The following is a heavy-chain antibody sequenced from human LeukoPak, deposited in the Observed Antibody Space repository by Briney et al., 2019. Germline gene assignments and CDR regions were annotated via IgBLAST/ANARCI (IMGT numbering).Heavy chain of an antibody. D-gene: IGHD3-10*01. CDR2: INHSGST. V-gene: IGHV4-34*01. Sequence: SETLSLTCAVYGGSFSGYYWSWIRQPPGKGLKWIGEINHSGSTHYNSSLKSRVTISVDTSKNQFSLNLSSVTAADTAVYYCARGVYYYTSGRYFDYWGQGTLVTVSS. CDR1: GGSFSGYY. CDR3: ARGVYYYTSGRYFDY. J-gene: IGHJ4*02.